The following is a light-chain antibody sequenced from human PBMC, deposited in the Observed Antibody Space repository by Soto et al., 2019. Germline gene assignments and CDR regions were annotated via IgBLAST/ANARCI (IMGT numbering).Light chain of an antibody. CDR1: QGIRND. V-gene: IGKV1-17*01. CDR2: TAS. CDR3: LQYDSYPQT. J-gene: IGKJ1*01. Sequence: DLQMTQSPSSLSASVGDRVTITCRASQGIRNDLDWYQHKPGKAPKRLIYTASSLQSGVPSRFSGSGSGTEFTLTISSLQPEDFATYYCLQYDSYPQTFGQGTKVEIK.